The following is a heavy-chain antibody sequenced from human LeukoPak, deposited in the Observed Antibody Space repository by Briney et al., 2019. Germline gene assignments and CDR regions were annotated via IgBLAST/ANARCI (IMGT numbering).Heavy chain of an antibody. J-gene: IGHJ4*02. CDR2: MNPNSGNT. D-gene: IGHD6-19*01. CDR1: GGTFSSYA. CDR3: ARAPYSSGWFSTAYYFDY. V-gene: IGHV1-8*02. Sequence: GASVKVSCKASGGTFSSYAISWVRQAPGQGLEWMGWMNPNSGNTGYAQKFQGRVTMTRNTSISTAYMELSSLRSEDTAVYYCARAPYSSGWFSTAYYFDYWGQGTLVTVSS.